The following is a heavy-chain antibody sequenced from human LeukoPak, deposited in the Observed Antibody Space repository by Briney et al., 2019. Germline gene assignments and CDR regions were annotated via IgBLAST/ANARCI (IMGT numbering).Heavy chain of an antibody. CDR3: ARGAPDYADSGYYYYGLDV. J-gene: IGHJ6*02. Sequence: PGGSLRLSCTISGFTFSNFDMHWVRQATGKGLEWVSAIGIAGGPYYPVSVKGRFTISRDNAKNSLYLQMNSLTAGDTAVYYCARGAPDYADSGYYYYGLDVWGQGTTVTVSS. CDR2: IGIAGGP. CDR1: GFTFSNFD. V-gene: IGHV3-13*05. D-gene: IGHD4-17*01.